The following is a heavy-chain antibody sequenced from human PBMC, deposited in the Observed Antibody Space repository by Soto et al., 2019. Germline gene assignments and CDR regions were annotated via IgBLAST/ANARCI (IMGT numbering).Heavy chain of an antibody. V-gene: IGHV1-3*01. CDR2: INAGNGNT. CDR1: GYTVTSYA. CDR3: AREGWELGNYYFDY. Sequence: ASVKVSCKASGYTVTSYAMHWVRQAPGQRLEWMGWINAGNGNTKYSQEFQGRVTITRDTAASTAFMELSSLRSEDTAVYYCAREGWELGNYYFDYWGQGTLVTVSS. D-gene: IGHD1-26*01. J-gene: IGHJ4*02.